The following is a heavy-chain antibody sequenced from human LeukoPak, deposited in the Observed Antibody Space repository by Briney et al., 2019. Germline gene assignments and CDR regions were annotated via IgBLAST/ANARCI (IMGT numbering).Heavy chain of an antibody. CDR2: ISYDGSNK. D-gene: IGHD2-21*01. CDR3: ARVLRRYSLGY. V-gene: IGHV3-30*04. CDR1: GFTFSSYA. J-gene: IGHJ4*02. Sequence: GGSLRLSCAASGFTFSSYAMHWVRQAPGKGLEWVAVISYDGSNKYYADSVKGRFTISRDNPKNTLYLQMNSLRAEDTAVYYCARVLRRYSLGYWGQGTLVTVSS.